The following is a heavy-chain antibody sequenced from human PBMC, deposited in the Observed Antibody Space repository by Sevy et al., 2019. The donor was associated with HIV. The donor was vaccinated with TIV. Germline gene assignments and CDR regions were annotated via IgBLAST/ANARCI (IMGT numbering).Heavy chain of an antibody. CDR2: INHSGST. CDR1: GGSFSGYY. V-gene: IGHV4-34*01. CDR3: ARGRSVVVTAHPYYY. J-gene: IGHJ4*02. Sequence: SETLSLTCAVYGGSFSGYYWSWIRQPPGKGLEWIGEINHSGSTNYNPSLKRRVTISVDTSKNQFSLKLSSVTAADTAVYYCARGRSVVVTAHPYYYWGQGTLVTVSS. D-gene: IGHD2-21*02.